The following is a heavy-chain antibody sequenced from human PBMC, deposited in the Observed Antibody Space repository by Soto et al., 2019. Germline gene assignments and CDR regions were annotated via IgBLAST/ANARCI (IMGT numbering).Heavy chain of an antibody. CDR1: GGSISSYY. J-gene: IGHJ4*02. CDR3: ARDNYYDSSGYMY. Sequence: SETLSLTCTVSGGSISSYYWSWIRQPPEKGLEWIGYIYYSGSTYYNPSLKSRVTISVDTSKNQFSLKLSSVTAADTAVYYCARDNYYDSSGYMYWGQGTLVTVSS. D-gene: IGHD3-22*01. V-gene: IGHV4-59*12. CDR2: IYYSGST.